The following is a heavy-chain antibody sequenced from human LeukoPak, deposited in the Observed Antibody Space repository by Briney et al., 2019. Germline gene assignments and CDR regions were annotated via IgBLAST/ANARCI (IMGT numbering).Heavy chain of an antibody. CDR2: ISSASSYI. V-gene: IGHV3-21*01. J-gene: IGHJ4*02. CDR3: ARDPKSYGSGSYPYFDY. Sequence: GGSLTLSCSASGFTFSSYSMNWLRQAPGKGLEWVAFISSASSYIYYAASVEGRFTSTRDNAKNSLYLQLNSLRAEDTAVYYCARDPKSYGSGSYPYFDYWGQGILVTVSS. CDR1: GFTFSSYS. D-gene: IGHD3-10*01.